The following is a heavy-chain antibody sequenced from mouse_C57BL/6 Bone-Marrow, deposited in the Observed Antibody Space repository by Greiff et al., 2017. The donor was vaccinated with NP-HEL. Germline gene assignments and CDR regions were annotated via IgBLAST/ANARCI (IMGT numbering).Heavy chain of an antibody. CDR2: IYPGNSDT. CDR1: GYTFTSYW. D-gene: IGHD3-2*02. V-gene: IGHV1-5*01. J-gene: IGHJ3*01. CDR3: TNNLDSSGYRFAY. Sequence: VQLQQSGTVLARPGASVTMSCKTSGYTFTSYWMHWVKQRPGQGLEWIGAIYPGNSDTSYNQKFKGKANLTAVTSASTAYMELSSLTNEDSAVYYCTNNLDSSGYRFAYWGQGTLVTVSA.